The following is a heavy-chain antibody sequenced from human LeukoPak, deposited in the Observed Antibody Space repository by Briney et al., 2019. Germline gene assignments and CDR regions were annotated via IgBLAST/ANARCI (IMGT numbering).Heavy chain of an antibody. V-gene: IGHV3-23*01. Sequence: PGASLRLSCAASAFTFSSYAMSWVRQAPGKGLEWVSAISGSGGSTYYADSVKGRFTISRDNSKNTLYLQMNSLRAEDTAVYYCAKDRRIAVAGQEIDYWGQGTLVTVSS. D-gene: IGHD6-19*01. CDR2: ISGSGGST. CDR3: AKDRRIAVAGQEIDY. CDR1: AFTFSSYA. J-gene: IGHJ4*02.